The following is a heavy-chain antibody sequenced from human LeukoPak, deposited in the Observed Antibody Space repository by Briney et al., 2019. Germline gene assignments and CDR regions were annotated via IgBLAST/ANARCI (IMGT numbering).Heavy chain of an antibody. D-gene: IGHD2-2*01. CDR2: IRNDGGDK. CDR3: GGSAAHYYYMDV. V-gene: IGHV3-30*02. J-gene: IGHJ6*03. Sequence: GGSLRLSCAASGFTFSSYGMHWVRQAPGKGLEWVAFIRNDGGDKYYADFVKGRFTISRDDSKNTLYLQMNSLRAEDTAVYYCGGSAAHYYYMDVWGKGTTVTVSS. CDR1: GFTFSSYG.